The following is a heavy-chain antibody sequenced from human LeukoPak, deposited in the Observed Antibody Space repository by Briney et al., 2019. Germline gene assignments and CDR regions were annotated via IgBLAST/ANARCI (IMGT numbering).Heavy chain of an antibody. CDR1: GGSISSYY. CDR3: ARTNSKKNWFDP. CDR2: IYYSGST. D-gene: IGHD2-8*01. Sequence: SETLSLTCTVSGGSISSYYWSWIRQPPGKGLEWIGYIYYSGSTNYNPSLKSRVTISVDTSKNQFSLKLSSVTAADTAVYYCARTNSKKNWFDPWGQGTLVTVSS. J-gene: IGHJ5*02. V-gene: IGHV4-59*01.